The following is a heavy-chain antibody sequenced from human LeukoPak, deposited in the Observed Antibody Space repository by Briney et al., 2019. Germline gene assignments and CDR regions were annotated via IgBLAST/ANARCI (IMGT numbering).Heavy chain of an antibody. CDR3: TTEKYYYDSSGYYYVDY. D-gene: IGHD3-22*01. Sequence: PGGSLRLSCAAFGFTVSVNYMSWVRQAPGKGLECVSVIYSGGNTYYADSVKGRFTISRDDSKNTLYLQMNSLKTEDTAVYYCTTEKYYYDSSGYYYVDYWGQGTLVTVSS. CDR2: IYSGGNT. CDR1: GFTVSVNY. J-gene: IGHJ4*02. V-gene: IGHV3-66*01.